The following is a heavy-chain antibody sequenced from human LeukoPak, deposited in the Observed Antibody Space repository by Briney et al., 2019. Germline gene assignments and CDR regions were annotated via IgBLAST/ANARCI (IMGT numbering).Heavy chain of an antibody. CDR1: GFTFDDFD. D-gene: IGHD3-22*01. CDR3: ATYSFDRGYYFDY. CDR2: INWNGGRI. V-gene: IGHV3-20*04. J-gene: IGHJ4*02. Sequence: RPGGSLRLSCGASGFTFDDFDMGWVRQVPGQGLKWVSGINWNGGRIIYADSVKGRFTISRDNAKNSLYLQMNSLRAEDTALYCCATYSFDRGYYFDYWGQGTLVTVSS.